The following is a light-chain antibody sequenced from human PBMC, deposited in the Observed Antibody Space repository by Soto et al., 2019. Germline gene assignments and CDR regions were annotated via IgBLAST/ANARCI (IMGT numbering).Light chain of an antibody. CDR3: SSYSSSSTLV. CDR2: EVN. Sequence: QSALTQPASVSGSPGQSITIACTGSSSDVGGYNYVSWFQQHPGKAPKLMIYEVNNRPSGVSNRFSASKSGNTASLTISGLQAEDEATYYCSSYSSSSTLVFGTGTKVTVL. J-gene: IGLJ1*01. CDR1: SSDVGGYNY. V-gene: IGLV2-14*01.